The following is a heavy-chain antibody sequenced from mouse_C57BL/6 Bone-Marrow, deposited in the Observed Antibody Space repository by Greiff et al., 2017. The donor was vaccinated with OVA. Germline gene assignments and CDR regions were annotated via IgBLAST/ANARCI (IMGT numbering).Heavy chain of an antibody. V-gene: IGHV1-74*01. J-gene: IGHJ1*03. CDR1: GYTFTSYW. D-gene: IGHD1-1*01. CDR2: IHPSDSDT. CDR3: AIEGDYFYGSSYWYFDV. Sequence: QVQLQQPGAELVKPGASVKVSCKASGYTFTSYWMHWVKQRPGQGLEWIGRIHPSDSDTNYNQKFKGKATLTVDKSSSTAYMQLSSLTSEDSAVYYWAIEGDYFYGSSYWYFDVWGKGTTVTVSS.